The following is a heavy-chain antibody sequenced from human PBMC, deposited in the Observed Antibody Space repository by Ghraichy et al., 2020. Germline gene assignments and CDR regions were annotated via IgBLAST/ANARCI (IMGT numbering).Heavy chain of an antibody. V-gene: IGHV4-31*03. Sequence: SETLSLTCTVSGGSISSGGYYWSWICQHPGKGLEWIGYTYYSGSTYYNPSLKSRVTISVDTSKNQFSLKLSSVTAAGTAVYYCAARDQGRAYWGQGTLVTVAS. J-gene: IGHJ4*02. CDR1: GGSISSGGYY. CDR3: AARDQGRAY. D-gene: IGHD5-24*01. CDR2: TYYSGST.